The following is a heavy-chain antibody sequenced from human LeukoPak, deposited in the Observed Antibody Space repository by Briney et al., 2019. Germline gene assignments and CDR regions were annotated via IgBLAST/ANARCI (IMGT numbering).Heavy chain of an antibody. CDR3: ASVSGYMDV. D-gene: IGHD3-16*01. CDR1: GGSISSSSYY. CDR2: IYYSGST. V-gene: IGHV4-39*01. J-gene: IGHJ6*03. Sequence: SETLSLTCTVSGGSISSSSYYWGWIRQPPGKGLEWIGSIYYSGSTYYNPSLKSRVTISVDTSKNQFSLKLSSVTAADTAVYYCASVSGYMDVWGKGTTVTISS.